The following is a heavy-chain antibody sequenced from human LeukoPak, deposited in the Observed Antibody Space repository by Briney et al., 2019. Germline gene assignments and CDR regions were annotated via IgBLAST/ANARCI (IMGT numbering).Heavy chain of an antibody. J-gene: IGHJ3*02. CDR2: IGTSGGDI. CDR3: ARDSSGWYGDAFDI. CDR1: GFTFGSYV. V-gene: IGHV3-23*01. D-gene: IGHD6-19*01. Sequence: HPGGSLRLSCAASGFTFGSYVMIWVRQAPGKGLEWVSIIGTSGGDIHYADSVKGRFTISRDNSKNTLYLQMNSLRAEDTAVYYCARDSSGWYGDAFDIWGQGTMVTVSS.